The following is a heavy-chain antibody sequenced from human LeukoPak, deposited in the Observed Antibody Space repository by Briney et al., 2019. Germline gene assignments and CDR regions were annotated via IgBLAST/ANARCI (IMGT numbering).Heavy chain of an antibody. CDR1: GGSSSIGGYY. CDR3: ARRTFGGVNGMDV. V-gene: IGHV4-31*03. D-gene: IGHD3-10*01. Sequence: SETLSLTCSVSGGSSSIGGYYWSWVRQHPGKGLDWIAYSYYSGSTYYNPSLKSRVAISVDMSKSQFSLSLASVTAADTAVYYCARRTFGGVNGMDVWGQGTTVTVSS. CDR2: SYYSGST. J-gene: IGHJ6*02.